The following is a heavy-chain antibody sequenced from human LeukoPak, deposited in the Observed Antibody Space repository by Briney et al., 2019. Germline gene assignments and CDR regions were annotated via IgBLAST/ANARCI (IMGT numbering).Heavy chain of an antibody. V-gene: IGHV3-9*01. J-gene: IGHJ4*02. CDR1: GFTFGDFV. CDR3: IKDAPNGSIDY. Sequence: GGSLRLSCVTSGFTFGDFVMHWVRQAPGKGLECVSTISWAGDKVAYAGSVKGRFTVSRDNAKNSLFLQMNSLRTDDTALYYCIKDAPNGSIDYWGQGTLVTVSS. CDR2: ISWAGDKV. D-gene: IGHD2-8*01.